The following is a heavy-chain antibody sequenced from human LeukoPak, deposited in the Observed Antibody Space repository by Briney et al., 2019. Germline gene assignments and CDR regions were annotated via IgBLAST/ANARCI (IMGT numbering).Heavy chain of an antibody. CDR1: GGSFSGYY. Sequence: PSETLSLTCAVYGGSFSGYYWSWIRQPPGKGLEWMGEINHSGSTNYNPSLKSRVTISVDTSKNQFSLKLSSVTAADTAVYYCARGRFDYYYGMDVWGQGTTVTVSS. V-gene: IGHV4-34*01. J-gene: IGHJ6*02. CDR3: ARGRFDYYYGMDV. CDR2: INHSGST.